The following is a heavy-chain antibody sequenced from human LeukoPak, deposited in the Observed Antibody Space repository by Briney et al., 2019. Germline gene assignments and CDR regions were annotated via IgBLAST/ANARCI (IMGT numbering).Heavy chain of an antibody. V-gene: IGHV3-7*01. CDR1: GVTFSSYW. CDR3: ATSDYYDSGRGGVSPSDH. CDR2: IKQDGSEK. D-gene: IGHD3-10*01. Sequence: GGSLRLSCAASGVTFSSYWMSWVHQAPGKGLEWVANIKQDGSEKYYVDSVKGRFTISRDNAKNSLYLQMNSLRAEDTAVYYCATSDYYDSGRGGVSPSDHWGQGTLVTVSS. J-gene: IGHJ4*02.